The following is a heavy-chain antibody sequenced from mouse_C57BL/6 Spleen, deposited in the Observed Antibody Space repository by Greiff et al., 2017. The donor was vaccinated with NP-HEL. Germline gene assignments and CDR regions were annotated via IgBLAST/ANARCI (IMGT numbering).Heavy chain of an antibody. V-gene: IGHV5-6*01. CDR1: GFTFSSYG. Sequence: EVKLMESGGDLVKPGGSLKLSCAASGFTFSSYGMSWVRQTPDKRLEWVATISSGGSYTYYPDSVKGRFTISRDNAKNTLYLQMSSLKSEDTAMYYCARQGLLTTVVATNWYFDVWGTGTTVTVSS. D-gene: IGHD1-1*01. J-gene: IGHJ1*03. CDR3: ARQGLLTTVVATNWYFDV. CDR2: ISSGGSYT.